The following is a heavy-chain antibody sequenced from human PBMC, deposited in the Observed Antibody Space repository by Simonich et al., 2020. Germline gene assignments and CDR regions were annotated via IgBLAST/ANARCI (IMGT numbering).Heavy chain of an antibody. Sequence: QLQLVQSGAEVKKPGASVKVSCKASGYTFTGYYMNWLRQAPGQGLECRGGINPKRGGTNYAQKFQGRVTMTRDTSISTAYMERSRLRSDDTAVYYCARGGLGHWYFDLWGRGTLVTVSS. J-gene: IGHJ2*01. D-gene: IGHD6-25*01. CDR2: INPKRGGT. CDR1: GYTFTGYY. CDR3: ARGGLGHWYFDL. V-gene: IGHV1-2*02.